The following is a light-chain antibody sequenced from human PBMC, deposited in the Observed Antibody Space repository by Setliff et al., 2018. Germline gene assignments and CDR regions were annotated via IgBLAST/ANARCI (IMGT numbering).Light chain of an antibody. CDR1: SSDVGNYDR. CDR2: EVS. V-gene: IGLV2-18*02. CDR3: MSYTTIRTYV. J-gene: IGLJ1*01. Sequence: QSALTQPPSVSGSPGQSVTISCTGTSSDVGNYDRVSWYQQAPGTAPKLMIYEVSSRPSGVPDRFSGSKSGNTASLTISGLQAEDEADYYCMSYTTIRTYVFGTGTKVTVL.